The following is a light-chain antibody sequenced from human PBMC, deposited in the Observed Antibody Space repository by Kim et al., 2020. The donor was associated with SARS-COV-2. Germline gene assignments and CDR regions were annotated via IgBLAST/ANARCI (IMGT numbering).Light chain of an antibody. J-gene: IGLJ3*02. CDR2: DNN. Sequence: GQKVTIACSASSSNIGNKYVSWYQQLPGTAPKLLIYDNNKRPSGIPDRFSGSKSGTSATLGITGLQTGDEADYYCGTWDSSLSAWVFGGGTQLTVL. CDR3: GTWDSSLSAWV. CDR1: SSNIGNKY. V-gene: IGLV1-51*01.